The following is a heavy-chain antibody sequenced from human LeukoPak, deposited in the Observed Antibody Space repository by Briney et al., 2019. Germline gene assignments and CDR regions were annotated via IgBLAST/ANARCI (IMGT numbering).Heavy chain of an antibody. Sequence: GGSLRLSCAASGFTFSRYWMSWVRQAPGKGLEGVANIKQDGSETYYVDSVKGRFTISRDNAKNSLYLQINSLRAEDTAVYSCARGDCSGGSCYSFDYWGQGTLVTVSS. J-gene: IGHJ4*02. D-gene: IGHD2-15*01. CDR2: IKQDGSET. CDR1: GFTFSRYW. V-gene: IGHV3-7*01. CDR3: ARGDCSGGSCYSFDY.